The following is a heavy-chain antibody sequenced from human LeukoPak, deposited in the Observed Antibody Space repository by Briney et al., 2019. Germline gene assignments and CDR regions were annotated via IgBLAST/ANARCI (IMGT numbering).Heavy chain of an antibody. Sequence: GGSLRLSCAASGFTFSNYNMNWVCQAPGKGLEWVSVVSSTSSYKYYTDSLKGRFTISRDNAKNSLYLQMTSLRAEDTAVYYCAGGDHVDCWGQGTLVTVSS. CDR2: VSSTSSYK. CDR1: GFTFSNYN. V-gene: IGHV3-21*06. J-gene: IGHJ4*02. D-gene: IGHD4-17*01. CDR3: AGGDHVDC.